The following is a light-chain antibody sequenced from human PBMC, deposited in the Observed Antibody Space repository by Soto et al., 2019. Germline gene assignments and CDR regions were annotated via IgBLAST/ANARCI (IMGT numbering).Light chain of an antibody. CDR2: EGS. J-gene: IGLJ2*01. CDR3: CSYAGSSSFGVV. Sequence: QSALTQPASVSGSPGQSITISCTGTSSDVGSYNLVSSYQQHPGKAPKLMIYEGSKRPSGVSNRFSGSKSGNTASLTISGHQAEDEADYYCCSYAGSSSFGVVFGGGTKVTVL. CDR1: SSDVGSYNL. V-gene: IGLV2-23*03.